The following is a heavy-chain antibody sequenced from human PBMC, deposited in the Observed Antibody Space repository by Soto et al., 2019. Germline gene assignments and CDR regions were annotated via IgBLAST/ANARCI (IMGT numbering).Heavy chain of an antibody. CDR2: ISYDGSNK. D-gene: IGHD6-13*01. J-gene: IGHJ4*02. CDR1: GFTFSSYA. Sequence: QVQLVESGGGVVQPGRSLRLSCAASGFTFSSYAMHWVRQAPGKGLEWVAVISYDGSNKYYADSVKGRFTIARDNSKNTLYLQMNSLRAEDTAVYYCARDPSWYESNTSEDYWGQGTLVTVSS. CDR3: ARDPSWYESNTSEDY. V-gene: IGHV3-30-3*01.